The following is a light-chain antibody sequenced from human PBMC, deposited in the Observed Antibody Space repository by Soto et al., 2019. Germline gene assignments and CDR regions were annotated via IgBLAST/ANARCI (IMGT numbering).Light chain of an antibody. V-gene: IGKV4-1*01. CDR3: QQYYSSPLT. Sequence: DIVMTQSPDSLAVSLGERATINCKSSQSVLYSSNNKNYLAWYQQKPGQPHKLLIYWASSRESGVPDRFSGSGSWTDFTLTISILQAEDGAVYYCQQYYSSPLTFGQGTKVETK. CDR1: QSVLYSSNNKNY. J-gene: IGKJ1*01. CDR2: WAS.